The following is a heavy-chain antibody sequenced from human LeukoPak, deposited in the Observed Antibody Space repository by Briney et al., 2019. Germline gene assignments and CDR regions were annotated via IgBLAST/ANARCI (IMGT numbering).Heavy chain of an antibody. CDR3: ASPIPQTVTISY. CDR2: IYSGGRT. J-gene: IGHJ4*02. D-gene: IGHD4-11*01. Sequence: GGSLRLSCAASGFTVSSNYMSWVRQAPGKGLEWVSVIYSGGRTYYADSVKGRFTISRDNSKNTLYLQMNSLRAEDTAVYYCASPIPQTVTISYWGQGTLVTVSS. V-gene: IGHV3-66*02. CDR1: GFTVSSNY.